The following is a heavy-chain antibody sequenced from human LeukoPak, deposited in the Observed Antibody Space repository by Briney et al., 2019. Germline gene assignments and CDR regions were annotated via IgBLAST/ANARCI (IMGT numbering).Heavy chain of an antibody. V-gene: IGHV4-4*07. Sequence: PSETLSLTCTVSGGSINSYYWNWIRQPAGKGLEWIGHIYTSGSTNYNPSLKSRATMSVDTSKNHFSLKLSSVTAADTAVYYCAREASDSSGYYIDYWGQGTLVTVSS. CDR1: GGSINSYY. CDR2: IYTSGST. J-gene: IGHJ4*02. CDR3: AREASDSSGYYIDY. D-gene: IGHD3-22*01.